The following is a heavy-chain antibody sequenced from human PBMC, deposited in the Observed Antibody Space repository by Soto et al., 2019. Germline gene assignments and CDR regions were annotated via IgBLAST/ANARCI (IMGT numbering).Heavy chain of an antibody. CDR1: GYTFTRYT. CDR2: INPDNGNT. V-gene: IGHV1-3*01. J-gene: IGHJ5*02. Sequence: QVQLVQSGAEVKKPEASVKISCKASGYTFTRYTMNWVRQAPGQRLEWMGWINPDNGNTKSSQKFQDRVIITRDTAASTAYMDLSTVKSEDTAVYYCARGIATGQLDPWGQGTLVTVSS. D-gene: IGHD2-15*01. CDR3: ARGIATGQLDP.